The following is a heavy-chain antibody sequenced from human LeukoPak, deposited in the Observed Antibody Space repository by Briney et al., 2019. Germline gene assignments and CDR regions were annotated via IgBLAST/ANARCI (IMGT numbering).Heavy chain of an antibody. V-gene: IGHV4-38-2*02. CDR2: IYHSGST. CDR1: GYSISSGYY. CDR3: ARTLAARGYYYYYMDV. D-gene: IGHD6-6*01. J-gene: IGHJ6*03. Sequence: ASETLSLTCTVSGYSISSGYYWGWIRQPPGKGLEWIGSIYHSGSTYCNLSLKSRVTISVDTSKNQFSLKLSSVTAADTAVYYCARTLAARGYYYYYMDVWGKGTTVTVSS.